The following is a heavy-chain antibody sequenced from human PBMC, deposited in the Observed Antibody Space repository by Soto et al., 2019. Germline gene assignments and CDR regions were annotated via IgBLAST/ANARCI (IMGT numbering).Heavy chain of an antibody. Sequence: SETLSLTCTVSGGSISSYYWSWIRQPPGKGLEWIGYIYYSGSTNYNPSLKSRVTISVDPSKNQFSLKLSSVTAADTAVYYCARQYYYDSSGYYFDYWGQGTLVTVSS. CDR3: ARQYYYDSSGYYFDY. V-gene: IGHV4-59*08. J-gene: IGHJ4*02. CDR2: IYYSGST. D-gene: IGHD3-22*01. CDR1: GGSISSYY.